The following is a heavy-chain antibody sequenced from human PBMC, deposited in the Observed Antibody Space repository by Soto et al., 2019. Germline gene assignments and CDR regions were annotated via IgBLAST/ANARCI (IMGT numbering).Heavy chain of an antibody. CDR2: IIPIFGTT. CDR3: ARDGEIVATIHVNLVGFDY. D-gene: IGHD5-12*01. Sequence: SVKVSCKASGGTFSSYAISWVRQAPGQGLEWMGGIIPIFGTTNYAQKFQGRVTMTGDESTSTVYMELSSLRSEDTAVYYCARDGEIVATIHVNLVGFDYWVQGTLVTVSS. V-gene: IGHV1-69*13. CDR1: GGTFSSYA. J-gene: IGHJ4*02.